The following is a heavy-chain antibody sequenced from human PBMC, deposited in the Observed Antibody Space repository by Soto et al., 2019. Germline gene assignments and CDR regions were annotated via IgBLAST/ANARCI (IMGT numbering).Heavy chain of an antibody. CDR2: IYPGDSDT. CDR1: GYSFTSYW. D-gene: IGHD3-10*01. CDR3: ARHGPLYGSGSYYNVLPPYYYGMDV. V-gene: IGHV5-51*01. Sequence: GESLKISCKGSGYSFTSYWIGWVRQMPGKGLEWMGIIYPGDSDTRYSPSFQGQVTISADKSIRTAYLQWSSLKASDTAMYYCARHGPLYGSGSYYNVLPPYYYGMDVWGQGTTVTVSS. J-gene: IGHJ6*02.